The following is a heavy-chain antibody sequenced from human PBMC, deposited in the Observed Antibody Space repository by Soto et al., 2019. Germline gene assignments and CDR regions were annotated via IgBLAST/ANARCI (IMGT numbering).Heavy chain of an antibody. CDR3: ARAGHYYGSGSYPYLYYSYGMDV. Sequence: ASVKVSCKASGYTFTGYYMHWVRQAPGQGLEWVGWINPNSGGTNYAQKFQGWVTMTRDTSISTAYMELSRLRSDDTAVYYRARAGHYYGSGSYPYLYYSYGMDVWGQGTTVTVSS. CDR2: INPNSGGT. V-gene: IGHV1-2*04. J-gene: IGHJ6*02. D-gene: IGHD3-10*01. CDR1: GYTFTGYY.